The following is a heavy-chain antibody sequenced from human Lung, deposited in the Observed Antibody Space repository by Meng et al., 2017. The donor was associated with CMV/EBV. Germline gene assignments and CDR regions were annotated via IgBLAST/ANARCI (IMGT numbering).Heavy chain of an antibody. CDR2: INQDGSEK. D-gene: IGHD2-15*01. J-gene: IGHJ5*02. CDR3: VRGSGREWFDP. V-gene: IGHV3-7*04. CDR1: GCTFSNYW. Sequence: SSADSGCTFSNYWMSWVRQAPGKGLEWVASINQDGSEKHYMDSVKGRFTISRDKAKNSLYLEMNSLRAEDTALYFCVRGSGREWFDPWGQGTLVTVSS.